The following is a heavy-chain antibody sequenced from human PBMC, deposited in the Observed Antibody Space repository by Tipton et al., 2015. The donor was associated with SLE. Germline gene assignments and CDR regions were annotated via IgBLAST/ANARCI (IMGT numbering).Heavy chain of an antibody. Sequence: TLSLTCTVSGGSISSVTYYWTWIRQHPGKGLEWIGYIYFTGRTYYNPSLKSRLTISLDTSKNQFSLKMSSVTAADTAVYYCARRVSGIPAAGYDAFDIWGHGTLVTVSS. CDR2: IYFTGRT. J-gene: IGHJ3*02. V-gene: IGHV4-31*03. CDR3: ARRVSGIPAAGYDAFDI. CDR1: GGSISSVTYY. D-gene: IGHD6-25*01.